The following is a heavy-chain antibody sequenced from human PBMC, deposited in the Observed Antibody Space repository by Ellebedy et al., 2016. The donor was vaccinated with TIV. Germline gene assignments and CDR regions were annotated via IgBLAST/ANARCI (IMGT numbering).Heavy chain of an antibody. CDR2: INQDGRAK. J-gene: IGHJ4*02. D-gene: IGHD2-21*02. CDR1: GFSFRNYW. Sequence: PGGSLRLSCAASGFSFRNYWMNLVRQAPGKGLELVANINQDGRAKNYVDSVKGRFAISRDNAKNSLYLQTNSLRREDTAIYYCARGSVVTGADSWGQGTLVTVSS. V-gene: IGHV3-7*03. CDR3: ARGSVVTGADS.